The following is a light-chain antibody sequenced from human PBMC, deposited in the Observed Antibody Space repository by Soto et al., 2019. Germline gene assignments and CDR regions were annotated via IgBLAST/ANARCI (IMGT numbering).Light chain of an antibody. V-gene: IGLV2-14*01. CDR2: EVS. CDR3: SSYTTSSTPRV. J-gene: IGLJ1*01. CDR1: SSDVGGYNY. Sequence: QSALTQPASVSGSPGQSITISCTGTSSDVGGYNYVSWYQQHPGKAPKLIIYEVSTRPSGVSNRFSGSKSGNTASLTISGLQAEDEADYYCSSYTTSSTPRVFGIGTKVTVL.